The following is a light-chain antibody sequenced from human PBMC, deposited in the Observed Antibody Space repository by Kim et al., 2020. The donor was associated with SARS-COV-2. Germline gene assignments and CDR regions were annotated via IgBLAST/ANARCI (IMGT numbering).Light chain of an antibody. CDR3: LQYHNYPRT. Sequence: AIQLTQSPSSLSASVGDKVIITCRPSQGMRDELGWYQQKPGQAPKLLMYGTSTLQSGVPSRFSGSGSGTDFTLTISSLQPEDFATYYCLQYHNYPRTFGQGTKVEVK. CDR2: GTS. V-gene: IGKV1-6*01. CDR1: QGMRDE. J-gene: IGKJ1*01.